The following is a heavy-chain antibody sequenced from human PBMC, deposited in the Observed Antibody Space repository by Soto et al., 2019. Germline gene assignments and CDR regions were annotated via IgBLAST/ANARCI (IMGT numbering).Heavy chain of an antibody. CDR1: GFNFATYS. V-gene: IGHV3-23*01. Sequence: GGSLRLSCAASGFNFATYSMSWVRQAPGKGLEWVAGISDGVDRAYYGDSVKGRFTISRDTSKNMLYLHMNSLRAEDTAIYYCARYTAVADPYYFDFWGQGTLVTVSS. J-gene: IGHJ4*02. D-gene: IGHD6-19*01. CDR2: ISDGVDRA. CDR3: ARYTAVADPYYFDF.